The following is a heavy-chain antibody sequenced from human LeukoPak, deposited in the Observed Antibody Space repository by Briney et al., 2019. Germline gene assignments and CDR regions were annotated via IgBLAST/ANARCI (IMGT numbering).Heavy chain of an antibody. J-gene: IGHJ3*02. D-gene: IGHD4-23*01. CDR2: ISYDGSNK. Sequence: PGGSLRLSCAASGFTFSSYGMHWVRQAPGKGLEWVAVISYDGSNKYYADSVKGRLTISRDNSKNKQDLQMNSLRAEDTAMYYCPKYSRYGGNAGDAFDIGGHGRMVTVSS. CDR1: GFTFSSYG. CDR3: PKYSRYGGNAGDAFDI. V-gene: IGHV3-30*18.